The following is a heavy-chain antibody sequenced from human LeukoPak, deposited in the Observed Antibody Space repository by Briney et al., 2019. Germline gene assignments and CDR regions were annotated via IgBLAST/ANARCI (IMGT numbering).Heavy chain of an antibody. CDR3: ATDRGQSGSYYLALGI. CDR2: FDPEDGET. J-gene: IGHJ3*02. CDR1: GYTLTELS. D-gene: IGHD1-26*01. Sequence: GASVKVSCKVSGYTLTELSMHWVRQAPGKGLEWMGGFDPEDGETIYAQKFQGRVTMTEDTSTDTAYMELSSLRSEDTAVYYCATDRGQSGSYYLALGIWGQGTMVTVSS. V-gene: IGHV1-24*01.